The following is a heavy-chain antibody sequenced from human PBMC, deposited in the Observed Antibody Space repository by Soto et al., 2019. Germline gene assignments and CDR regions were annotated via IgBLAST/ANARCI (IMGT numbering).Heavy chain of an antibody. CDR1: GGSFSGYY. J-gene: IGHJ5*02. D-gene: IGHD2-15*01. CDR3: GSGNCSGGSCYIGP. Sequence: SETLSLTCAVYGGSFSGYYWSWIRQPPGKGLEWIGEINHSGSTNYNPSLKSRVTISVDTSKNQFSLKLSSVTAADTAVYYCGSGNCSGGSCYIGPWGQGTLVTVSS. CDR2: INHSGST. V-gene: IGHV4-34*01.